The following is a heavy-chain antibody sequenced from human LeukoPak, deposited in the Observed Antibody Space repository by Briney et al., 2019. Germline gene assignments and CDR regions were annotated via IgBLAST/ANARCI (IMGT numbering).Heavy chain of an antibody. V-gene: IGHV1-24*01. Sequence: AASVKVSCKVSGYTLTELSMHWVRQAPGKGLEWMGGFDPEDGETIYAQKFQGRVTMTEDTSTDTAYMELSSLRSEDTAVYYCATMVADIVVVPAAPRDYAGWFDPWGQGTLVTVSS. CDR1: GYTLTELS. CDR3: ATMVADIVVVPAAPRDYAGWFDP. CDR2: FDPEDGET. D-gene: IGHD2-2*01. J-gene: IGHJ5*02.